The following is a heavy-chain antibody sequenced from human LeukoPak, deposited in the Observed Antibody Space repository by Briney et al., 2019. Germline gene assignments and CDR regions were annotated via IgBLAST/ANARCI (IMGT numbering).Heavy chain of an antibody. Sequence: GGSLRLSCAASGFTFSGYWMHWVRQAPGKGLVWVSRINGDGSSTTYADSVKGRFTISRDNAKNSLYLQMNSLRAEDAAVYYCAKGAAGGGVVTNYYYYYMDVWGKGTTVTVSS. V-gene: IGHV3-74*01. CDR3: AKGAAGGGVVTNYYYYYMDV. J-gene: IGHJ6*03. CDR1: GFTFSGYW. D-gene: IGHD3-3*01. CDR2: INGDGSST.